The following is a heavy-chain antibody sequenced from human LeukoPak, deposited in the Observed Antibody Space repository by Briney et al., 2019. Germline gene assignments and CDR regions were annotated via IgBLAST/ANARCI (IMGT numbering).Heavy chain of an antibody. V-gene: IGHV4-34*01. D-gene: IGHD6-13*01. CDR3: ARGGIVTAGTKWLNY. CDR2: INHSGST. Sequence: SETLSLTCAVYGGSFSGYYWSWIRQPPGKGLEWIGEINHSGSTNHNPSLKSRVTISVDTSKSQFSLKLNSVTAADTAVYFCARGGIVTAGTKWLNYWGQGTLVTVSS. J-gene: IGHJ4*02. CDR1: GGSFSGYY.